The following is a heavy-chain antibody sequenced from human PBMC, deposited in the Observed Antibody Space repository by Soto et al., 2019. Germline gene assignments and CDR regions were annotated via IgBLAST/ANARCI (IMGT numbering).Heavy chain of an antibody. J-gene: IGHJ6*02. CDR1: GFTFSSYA. D-gene: IGHD3-22*01. Sequence: PGGSLRLSCAASGFTFSSYAMSWVRQAPGKGLEWVSAISGSGGSTYYADSVKGRFTISRDNSKNTLYLQMNSLRAEDTAVYYCAKDRRDSSGYYYYYYGMDVWGQGTTVTVSS. CDR2: ISGSGGST. CDR3: AKDRRDSSGYYYYYYGMDV. V-gene: IGHV3-23*01.